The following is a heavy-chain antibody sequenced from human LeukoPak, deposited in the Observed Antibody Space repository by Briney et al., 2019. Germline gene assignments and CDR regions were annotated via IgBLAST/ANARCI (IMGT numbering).Heavy chain of an antibody. J-gene: IGHJ6*02. CDR1: GGSNSSYY. V-gene: IGHV4-59*08. D-gene: IGHD3-9*01. CDR3: ARLRAYYDILTGYSHYYYYYGMDV. CDR2: IYYSGST. Sequence: KASETLSLTCTVSGGSNSSYYWSWIRQPPGKGLEWIGYIYYSGSTNYNPSLKSRVTISVDTSKNQLSLKLSSVTAADTAVYYCARLRAYYDILTGYSHYYYYYGMDVWGQGTTVTVSS.